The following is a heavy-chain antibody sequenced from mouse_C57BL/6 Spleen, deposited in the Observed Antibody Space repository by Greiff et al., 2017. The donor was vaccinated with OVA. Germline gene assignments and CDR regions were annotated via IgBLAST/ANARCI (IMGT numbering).Heavy chain of an antibody. CDR1: GYTFTSYW. CDR3: ARGGGPLPYDFDY. J-gene: IGHJ2*01. V-gene: IGHV1-72*01. CDR2: IDPNSGGT. Sequence: VQLQQPGAELVKPGASVKLSCKASGYTFTSYWMHWVKQRPGRGLEWIGRIDPNSGGTKYNEKFKSKATMTVDKPSSTAYMQRSSLTSEDSAVYSCARGGGPLPYDFDYWGQGTTLTVSS. D-gene: IGHD1-1*01.